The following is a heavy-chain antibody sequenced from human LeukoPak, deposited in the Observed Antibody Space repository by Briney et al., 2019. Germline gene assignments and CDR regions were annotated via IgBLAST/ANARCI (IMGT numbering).Heavy chain of an antibody. D-gene: IGHD3-16*01. CDR1: GDSFSSYH. V-gene: IGHV4-59*01. CDR2: ISSSGRP. Sequence: PSETLSLTCTVSVSGDSFSSYHWSWLRQPPGKGLEWIGYISSSGRPRYNPSLKSQVTISVDTSKNQFSLKLSSVTAADTAVYYCARVGRGDHTWGSYYCDHWGQGTLVSVSS. J-gene: IGHJ4*02. CDR3: ARVGRGDHTWGSYYCDH.